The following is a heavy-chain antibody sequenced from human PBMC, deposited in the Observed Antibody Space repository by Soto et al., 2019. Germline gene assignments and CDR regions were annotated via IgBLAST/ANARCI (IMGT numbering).Heavy chain of an antibody. J-gene: IGHJ6*02. CDR1: GYTFTSYG. CDR2: ISAYNGNT. V-gene: IGHV1-18*01. Sequence: ASVKVSCKASGYTFTSYGISWVRQAPGQGLEWMGWISAYNGNTNYAQKLQGRVTMTTDTSTSTAYMELRSLRSDDTAVYYCARRAAGGWYFNDYYYYGMDVWGQGTTVTVSS. CDR3: ARRAAGGWYFNDYYYYGMDV. D-gene: IGHD6-19*01.